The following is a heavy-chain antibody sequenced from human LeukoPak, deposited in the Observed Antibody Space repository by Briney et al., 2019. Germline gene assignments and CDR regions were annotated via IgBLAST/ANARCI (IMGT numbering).Heavy chain of an antibody. CDR2: LSGSGGST. D-gene: IGHD5-18*01. CDR3: AKDPHTGYSFAY. CDR1: GFTFSSYA. Sequence: GGSLRLSCVFSGFTFSSYAMSWVRQAPGKGLEWVSSLSGSGGSTYYADSVKGRFTISRDNSKNPLYLQMNGLRGEDTAVYYCAKDPHTGYSFAYWGQGTLVTVSS. V-gene: IGHV3-23*01. J-gene: IGHJ4*02.